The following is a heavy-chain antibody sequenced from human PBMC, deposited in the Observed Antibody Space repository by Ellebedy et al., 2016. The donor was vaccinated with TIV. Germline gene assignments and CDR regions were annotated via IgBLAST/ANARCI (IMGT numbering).Heavy chain of an antibody. D-gene: IGHD6-19*01. CDR1: GFTFSNYA. J-gene: IGHJ4*02. CDR2: ISCSGGST. V-gene: IGHV3-23*01. CDR3: ARRASGWQSFYFDY. Sequence: GESLKISCAASGFTFSNYAMSWVRQAPGKGLEWVSAISCSGGSTSYADSVKGRFTISRDNSKNTLYLQMSSLRAEDTALYYCARRASGWQSFYFDYWGQGTLVTVSS.